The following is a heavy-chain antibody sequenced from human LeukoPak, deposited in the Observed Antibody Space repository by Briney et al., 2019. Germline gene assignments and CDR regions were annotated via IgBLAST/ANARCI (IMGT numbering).Heavy chain of an antibody. J-gene: IGHJ4*02. V-gene: IGHV4-34*01. CDR3: ARRPYGGPLGY. CDR2: INHSGST. Sequence: SETLSLTCAVYGGSFSGYYWSWIRQPPGKGLEWIGEINHSGSTNYNPSLKSRVTISVDTSKNQFSLKLSSVTAADTAAYYCARRPYGGPLGYWGQGTLVTVSS. CDR1: GGSFSGYY. D-gene: IGHD2-15*01.